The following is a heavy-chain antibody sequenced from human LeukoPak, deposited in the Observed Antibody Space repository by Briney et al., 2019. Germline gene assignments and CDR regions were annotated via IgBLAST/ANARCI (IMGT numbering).Heavy chain of an antibody. CDR2: ISTYDHDT. V-gene: IGHV1-18*01. J-gene: IGHJ5*02. Sequence: ASVEVSCKASGYTFTNYGISWVRQASGQGLEWMAWISTYDHDTNYAQKFRGRVTMTTDTSTSTAYMELRSLGSDDTAAYYCVRDYFCSGGTCDDCFDPWGQGTLVTVSS. D-gene: IGHD2-15*01. CDR3: VRDYFCSGGTCDDCFDP. CDR1: GYTFTNYG.